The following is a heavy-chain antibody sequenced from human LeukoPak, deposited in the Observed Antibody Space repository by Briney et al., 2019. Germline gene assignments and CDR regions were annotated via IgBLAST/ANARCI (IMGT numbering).Heavy chain of an antibody. CDR1: GGSFSSYY. CDR2: INHSGST. V-gene: IGHV4-34*01. CDR3: ASRFWSGYSFYYGMDV. J-gene: IGHJ6*02. D-gene: IGHD3-3*01. Sequence: KASETLSLTCAVYGGSFSSYYWNWIRQPPGKGLEWIGEINHSGSTNYNPSLKSRVTISVDTSKNQFSLQLSSVTAADTAVYYCASRFWSGYSFYYGMDVWGQGTTVTVSS.